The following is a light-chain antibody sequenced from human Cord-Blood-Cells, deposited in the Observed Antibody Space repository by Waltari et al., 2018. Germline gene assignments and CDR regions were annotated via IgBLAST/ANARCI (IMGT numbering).Light chain of an antibody. CDR3: SSYTSSSKV. Sequence: QSALTQPASVSGSPGPSITISCTGTSRDVGGYNYVSWYQQHPGTAPKLMIYDVSNRPSGVSNRFSGSKSGNTASLTISGLQAEDEADYYCSSYTSSSKVFGGGTKLTVL. CDR2: DVS. J-gene: IGLJ2*01. V-gene: IGLV2-14*01. CDR1: SRDVGGYNY.